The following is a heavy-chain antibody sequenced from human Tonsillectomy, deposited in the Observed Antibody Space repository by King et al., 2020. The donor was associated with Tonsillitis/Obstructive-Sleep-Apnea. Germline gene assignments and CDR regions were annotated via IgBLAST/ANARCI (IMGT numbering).Heavy chain of an antibody. V-gene: IGHV4-39*01. CDR1: GGSISSSSYY. CDR3: ARQTGYGDYPPPHYFDY. D-gene: IGHD4-17*01. CDR2: IYYSGST. J-gene: IGHJ4*02. Sequence: QLQESGPGLVKPSETLSLTCTVSGGSISSSSYYWGWIRQPPGKGLEWIGSIYYSGSTYYNPSLKSRVTISVDTSKNQFSLKLSSVTAADTAVYYCARQTGYGDYPPPHYFDYWGQGTLVTVSS.